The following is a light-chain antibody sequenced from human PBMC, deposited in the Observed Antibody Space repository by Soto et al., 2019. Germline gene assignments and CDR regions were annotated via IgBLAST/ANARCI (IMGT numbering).Light chain of an antibody. J-gene: IGKJ1*01. Sequence: DIQMTQSPSTLSASVGDRVTITCRASQSISSWLAWYQQKPGKAPKLLIYDASSLESGVPSRFSGSGSGTDFTPTISSLQPEDFATYYCQQSYSTTHFLWTFGQGTKVDI. CDR2: DAS. CDR3: QQSYSTTHFLWT. V-gene: IGKV1-5*01. CDR1: QSISSW.